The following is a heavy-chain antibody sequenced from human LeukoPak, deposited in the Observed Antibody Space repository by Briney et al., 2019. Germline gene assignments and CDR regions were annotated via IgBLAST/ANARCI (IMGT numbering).Heavy chain of an antibody. CDR3: ARVIVATWDDDWFDP. CDR1: GGSISSYY. V-gene: IGHV4-4*07. Sequence: SETLSLTCTVSGGSISSYYWGWIRQPAGKGLEWIGRFYSTENTIYNPSLKSRVTMSGDTSKNQLSLKLNSVTVADTDIYYCARVIVATWDDDWFDPWGQGILVTVSS. D-gene: IGHD1-1*01. CDR2: FYSTENT. J-gene: IGHJ5*02.